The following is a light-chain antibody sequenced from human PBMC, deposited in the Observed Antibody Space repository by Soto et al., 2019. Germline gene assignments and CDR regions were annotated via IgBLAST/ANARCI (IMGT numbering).Light chain of an antibody. CDR1: QSVSSSY. Sequence: EIVLTQSPGTLSLSPGERATLSCRASQSVSSSYLACYQQKPGQPPRLLIYGASSRATGIPDRFSGSGSGTDSPLTISRLEPEDSAVYYCQQYGNSRTFGQGTKVDIK. CDR3: QQYGNSRT. J-gene: IGKJ1*01. CDR2: GAS. V-gene: IGKV3-20*01.